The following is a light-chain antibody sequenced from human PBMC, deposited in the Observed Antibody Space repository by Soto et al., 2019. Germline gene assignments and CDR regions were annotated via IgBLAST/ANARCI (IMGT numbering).Light chain of an antibody. Sequence: EIVLTQSPATLSLSPGERATLSCRASQSVRSYLAWYQHKPGQAPRLLIYDTSNRATGIPARFSGSGSETDFTLTISSLEPEDFAVYYCQQRFIWPPLSFGQGTRLEMK. CDR3: QQRFIWPPLS. CDR2: DTS. J-gene: IGKJ5*01. CDR1: QSVRSY. V-gene: IGKV3-11*01.